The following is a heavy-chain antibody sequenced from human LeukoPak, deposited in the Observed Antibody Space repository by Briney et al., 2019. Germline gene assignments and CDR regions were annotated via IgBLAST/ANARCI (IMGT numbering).Heavy chain of an antibody. Sequence: GGSLRLSCAASGFTFSTYWMHWVRQAPGKGLVWVSRINSDGSSTVYADSVKGRFTISRDNAKNTLYLQMNSLRAEDTAVYYCARELFYDSSGFYASDYWGQGTLVTVSS. D-gene: IGHD3-22*01. CDR2: INSDGSST. CDR1: GFTFSTYW. CDR3: ARELFYDSSGFYASDY. J-gene: IGHJ4*02. V-gene: IGHV3-74*01.